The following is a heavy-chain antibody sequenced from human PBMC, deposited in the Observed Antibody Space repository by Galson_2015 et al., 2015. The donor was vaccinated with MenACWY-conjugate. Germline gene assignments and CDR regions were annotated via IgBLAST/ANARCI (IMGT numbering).Heavy chain of an antibody. CDR3: ARDRKEPTRALPSNWFGP. V-gene: IGHV3-74*01. CDR2: IDRAGSST. Sequence: SLRLSCAASGFTFGSYWMHWVRQVPGKGLEWVSRIDRAGSSTTYADSVKGRFTISRDNARNTLYLQMNSLRAEDTAVYYCARDRKEPTRALPSNWFGPWGQGTQVIVSS. D-gene: IGHD5-24*01. J-gene: IGHJ5*02. CDR1: GFTFGSYW.